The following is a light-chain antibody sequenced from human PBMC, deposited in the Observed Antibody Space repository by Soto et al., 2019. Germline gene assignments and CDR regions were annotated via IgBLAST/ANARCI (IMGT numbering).Light chain of an antibody. CDR2: KVT. Sequence: QSALTQPASVSGSPGQSITISCTGTSSDVGGYNYVSWYQQHPGKAPKLIISKVTNRPSGVSNRFSGSKSGYTASLTISGLVADDEADYYCSSYTSSSTLGFGGGTKLTVL. CDR1: SSDVGGYNY. J-gene: IGLJ2*01. V-gene: IGLV2-14*03. CDR3: SSYTSSSTLG.